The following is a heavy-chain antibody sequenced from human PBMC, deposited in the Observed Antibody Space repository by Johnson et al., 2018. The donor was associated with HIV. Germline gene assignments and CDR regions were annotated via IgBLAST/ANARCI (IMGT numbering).Heavy chain of an antibody. CDR1: GFTFSSYA. D-gene: IGHD3-10*01. J-gene: IGHJ3*02. CDR3: ARAPRFGRVRGSAFDI. CDR2: IDTDGSST. V-gene: IGHV3-74*02. Sequence: MQLVESGGGLVQPGGSLRLSCAASGFTFSSYAMHWVRQAPGKGLVWVSRIDTDGSSTSYADSVKGRFTISRDNAKNSLYLQMNSLRAEDTAVYYCARAPRFGRVRGSAFDIWGQGTMVTVSS.